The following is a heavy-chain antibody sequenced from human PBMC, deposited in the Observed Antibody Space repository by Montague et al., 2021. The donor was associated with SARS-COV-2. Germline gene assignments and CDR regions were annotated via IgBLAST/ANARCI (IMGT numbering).Heavy chain of an antibody. D-gene: IGHD1-1*01. Sequence: SLRLSCAASGFTFDNYAMMWVRQAPGKGLEWVSAISGSGFKTHYADSAKGRFTISRDNSNNTLYLLMNTLRAEDTAIYYRAKKRSDPGPHWLATDYWGQGTLVTVSS. CDR1: GFTFDNYA. CDR3: AKKRSDPGPHWLATDY. CDR2: ISGSGFKT. V-gene: IGHV3-23*01. J-gene: IGHJ4*02.